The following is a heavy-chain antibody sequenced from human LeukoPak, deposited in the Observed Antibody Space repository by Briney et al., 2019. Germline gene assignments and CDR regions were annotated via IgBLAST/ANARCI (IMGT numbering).Heavy chain of an antibody. V-gene: IGHV3-48*04. CDR2: ISSSSSTI. CDR3: AREGYDSSGYYYGPHLDY. CDR1: GFTFSSYS. D-gene: IGHD3-22*01. J-gene: IGHJ4*02. Sequence: GGSLRLSCAASGFTFSSYSMNWVRQAPGKGLEWVSYISSSSSTIYYADSVKGRFTISRDNAKNSLYLQMNSLRAEDTAVYYCAREGYDSSGYYYGPHLDYWGQGTLVTVSS.